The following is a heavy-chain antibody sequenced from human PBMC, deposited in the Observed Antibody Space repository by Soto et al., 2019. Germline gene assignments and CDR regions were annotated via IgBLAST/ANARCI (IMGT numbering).Heavy chain of an antibody. D-gene: IGHD6-6*01. V-gene: IGHV4-39*01. Sequence: QLHLQESGPGLVKPSETLSLTCAVSGGSISSSGYNWAWLRQPPGKGLEWIGSIHYTGSTYYNPSLKSRVTLSVDTSKNQFSLNLSSVTAADTAVFYCARRPYSSSSGGFDYWGQGTLVTVSS. CDR2: IHYTGST. J-gene: IGHJ4*02. CDR1: GGSISSSGYN. CDR3: ARRPYSSSSGGFDY.